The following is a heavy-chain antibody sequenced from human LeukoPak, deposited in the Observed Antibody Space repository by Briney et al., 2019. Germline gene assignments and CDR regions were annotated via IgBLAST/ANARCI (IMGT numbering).Heavy chain of an antibody. CDR1: EYTFSNHW. D-gene: IGHD3-22*01. Sequence: GESLKISCKASEYTFSNHWIGWVRQSPGKGLEWMGIISPRESHTRYSPSFQGQVTISADKSINTAYLHWSSLKASDTAMYFCATLAQSTMIVIVDDRFNVWGQGTMVTVNS. J-gene: IGHJ3*01. CDR2: ISPRESHT. V-gene: IGHV5-51*01. CDR3: ATLAQSTMIVIVDDRFNV.